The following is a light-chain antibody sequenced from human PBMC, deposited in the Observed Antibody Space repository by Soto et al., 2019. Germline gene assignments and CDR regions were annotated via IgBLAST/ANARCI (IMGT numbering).Light chain of an antibody. CDR3: CSYAGSSPLYV. Sequence: QSALTQPASVSGSPGQSITISCTGTSSDVGSYNLVSWYQQHPGKAPKLMIYEGSKRPSGVSNRFSGSKSGNTASLTISGLQAEDEADYYCCSYAGSSPLYVFGTWTKLTVL. J-gene: IGLJ1*01. CDR2: EGS. V-gene: IGLV2-23*01. CDR1: SSDVGSYNL.